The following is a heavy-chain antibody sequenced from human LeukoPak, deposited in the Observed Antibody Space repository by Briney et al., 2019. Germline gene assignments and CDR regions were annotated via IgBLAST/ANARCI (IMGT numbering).Heavy chain of an antibody. J-gene: IGHJ4*02. D-gene: IGHD6-13*01. V-gene: IGHV3-66*01. CDR2: IYSGGST. CDR3: AKGTYSSSLYDFDY. CDR1: GFTVSSNY. Sequence: GGSLRLSCAASGFTVSSNYMSWVRQAPGKGLEWVSVIYSGGSTYYADSVKGRFTISRDNSKNTLYLQMNSLRAEDTAVYYCAKGTYSSSLYDFDYWGQGTLVTVSS.